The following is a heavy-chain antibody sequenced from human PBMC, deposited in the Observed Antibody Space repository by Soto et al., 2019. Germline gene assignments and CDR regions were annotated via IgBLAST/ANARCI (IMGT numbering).Heavy chain of an antibody. V-gene: IGHV4-4*02. J-gene: IGHJ4*02. CDR3: ARELKGEAVAGTFDY. CDR2: IYHSGST. D-gene: IGHD6-19*01. CDR1: GGSISSSNW. Sequence: KPSETLSLTCAVSGGSISSSNWWSWVRQPPGKGLEWIGEIYHSGSTNYNPSLKSRVTISVDKSKNQFSLKLSSVTAADTAVYYCARELKGEAVAGTFDYWGQGTLVTVST.